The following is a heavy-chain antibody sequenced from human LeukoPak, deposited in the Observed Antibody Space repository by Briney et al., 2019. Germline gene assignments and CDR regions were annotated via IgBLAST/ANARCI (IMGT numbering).Heavy chain of an antibody. CDR3: ARGVRYYFDY. J-gene: IGHJ4*02. V-gene: IGHV4-59*01. Sequence: PSETLSLTCTVSGGSISSYYWSWIRQRPGKGLEWIGYTYYSGSTNYNPSLKSRVTISVDTSKNQFSLKLSSVTAADTAVYYCARGVRYYFDYWGQGTLVTVSS. D-gene: IGHD4/OR15-4a*01. CDR1: GGSISSYY. CDR2: TYYSGST.